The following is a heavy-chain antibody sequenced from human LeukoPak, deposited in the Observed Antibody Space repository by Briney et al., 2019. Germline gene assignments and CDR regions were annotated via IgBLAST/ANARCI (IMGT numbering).Heavy chain of an antibody. CDR1: GSTFSSYT. D-gene: IGHD6-19*01. Sequence: GGSLRLSCVASGSTFSSYTMNWVRQAPGKGLEWVSSISSSSSYIYYADSVKGRFTISRDNAKNSLYLQMNSLRAEDTAVYYCARDLLRQWLALDYWGQGTLVTVSS. V-gene: IGHV3-21*01. CDR3: ARDLLRQWLALDY. CDR2: ISSSSSYI. J-gene: IGHJ4*02.